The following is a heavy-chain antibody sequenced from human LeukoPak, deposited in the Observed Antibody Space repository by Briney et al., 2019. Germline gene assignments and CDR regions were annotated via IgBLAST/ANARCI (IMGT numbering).Heavy chain of an antibody. V-gene: IGHV1-18*01. Sequence: ASVKVSCKASGYTFTSYGISWVRQAPGQGLEWMGWIIAYNGNTNYAQKLQGRVTMTTDTSTSTAYMELRSLRSDDTAVYYCARHRGLGVPRSDPFDIWGQGTMVTVSS. CDR1: GYTFTSYG. D-gene: IGHD3-16*01. CDR3: ARHRGLGVPRSDPFDI. CDR2: IIAYNGNT. J-gene: IGHJ3*02.